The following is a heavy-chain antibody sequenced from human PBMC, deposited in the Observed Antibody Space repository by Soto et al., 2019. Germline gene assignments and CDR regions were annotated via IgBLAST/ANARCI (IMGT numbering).Heavy chain of an antibody. Sequence: GASVKVSCKISGHTLTELSIHWVRQAPGKGLEWMGTINPSGGSTSYAQRFQGRVTMTRDTSTSTVYMQLSSLRSEDTALYYCARGDSNGWYFDYWGQGTPVTVSS. D-gene: IGHD6-19*01. V-gene: IGHV1-46*01. CDR2: INPSGGST. CDR1: GHTLTELS. J-gene: IGHJ4*02. CDR3: ARGDSNGWYFDY.